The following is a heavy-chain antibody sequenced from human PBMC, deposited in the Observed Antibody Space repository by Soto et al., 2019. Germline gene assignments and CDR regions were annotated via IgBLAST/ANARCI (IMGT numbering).Heavy chain of an antibody. CDR3: ARGGGGYASGSYLSD. D-gene: IGHD3-10*01. J-gene: IGHJ4*02. CDR1: GFAFTDYA. Sequence: GGSLRLSCAASGFAFTDYAMNWLRQSPGKGLEWVSGINGKGSTSYYPDSVRGRFTISRDNAKTTVYLQLNSLRAEDTAVYYCARGGGGYASGSYLSDWGQGTPVTVSS. V-gene: IGHV3-23*01. CDR2: INGKGSTS.